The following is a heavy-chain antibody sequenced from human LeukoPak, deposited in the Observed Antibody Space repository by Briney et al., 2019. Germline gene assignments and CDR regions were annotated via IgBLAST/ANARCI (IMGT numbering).Heavy chain of an antibody. D-gene: IGHD5-24*01. CDR1: GFTFINAW. CDR2: IKSKADGGTT. V-gene: IGHV3-15*01. Sequence: GGSLRLSCAASGFTFINAWMTWVRQVPGKGLEWVGRIKSKADGGTTDYAAPVTGRFTISRDDSKDTLFLQMDSLKTEDTAVYYCITAQMNANGYFSFDYWGQGTLVTVSS. CDR3: ITAQMNANGYFSFDY. J-gene: IGHJ4*02.